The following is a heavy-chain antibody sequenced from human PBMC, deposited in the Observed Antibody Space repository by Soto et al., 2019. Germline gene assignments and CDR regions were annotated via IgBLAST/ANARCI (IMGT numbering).Heavy chain of an antibody. CDR2: ISYDGSNK. Sequence: QVQLVESGGGVVQPGGSLRLSCAASGFTFTSYGMHWVRQAPGKGLEWVALISYDGSNKYYADSVKGRFTISRDNSKNTLYRQMNSLRAEDTAVYYCAKDFGDYGMDVWGQGTTVTVSS. V-gene: IGHV3-30*18. CDR3: AKDFGDYGMDV. J-gene: IGHJ6*02. CDR1: GFTFTSYG. D-gene: IGHD3-10*01.